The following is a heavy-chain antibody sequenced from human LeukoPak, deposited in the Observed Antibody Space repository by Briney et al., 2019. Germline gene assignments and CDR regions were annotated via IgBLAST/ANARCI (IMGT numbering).Heavy chain of an antibody. D-gene: IGHD1-1*01. J-gene: IGHJ3*02. CDR1: EFTLGSYW. Sequence: GGSLRLSCTASEFTLGSYWVSWVRQTPAKGLEWMANIRQDGNIKYYVDPVRGRFSISRDNAKNSLYLQVNNLRVDDTALYYCAREIVGYDAFDIWGQGTMVTVSS. CDR2: IRQDGNIK. CDR3: AREIVGYDAFDI. V-gene: IGHV3-7*01.